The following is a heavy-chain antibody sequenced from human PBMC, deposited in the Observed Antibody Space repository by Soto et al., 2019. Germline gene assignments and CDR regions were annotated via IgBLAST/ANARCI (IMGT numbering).Heavy chain of an antibody. D-gene: IGHD1-1*01. CDR3: ARQLNDWSALYYYYGMDV. J-gene: IGHJ6*02. V-gene: IGHV5-10-1*01. CDR2: IDPSDSYT. CDR1: GYSFTSYW. Sequence: PGESLKISCKGSGYSFTSYWISWVRQMPGKGLERMGRIDPSDSYTNYSPSFQGHVTISADKSISTAYLQWSSLKASDTAMYYCARQLNDWSALYYYYGMDVWGQGTTVTVSS.